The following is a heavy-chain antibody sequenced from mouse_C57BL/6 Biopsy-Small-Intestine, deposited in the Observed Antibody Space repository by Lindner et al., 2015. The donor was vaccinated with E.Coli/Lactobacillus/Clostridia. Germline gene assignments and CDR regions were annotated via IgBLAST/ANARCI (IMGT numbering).Heavy chain of an antibody. J-gene: IGHJ3*01. CDR1: GYTFTSFG. D-gene: IGHD2-5*01. Sequence: VQLQESGAELARPGASVKLSCKASGYTFTSFGISWVQQRTGQGLEWIGEIYPRSGKTYYNEKFKGKATLTADKSSSTAYMEPRSLTSGDSAVYLCARHYSNFWFAYWGQGTLVTVSA. CDR3: ARHYSNFWFAY. CDR2: IYPRSGKT. V-gene: IGHV1-81*01.